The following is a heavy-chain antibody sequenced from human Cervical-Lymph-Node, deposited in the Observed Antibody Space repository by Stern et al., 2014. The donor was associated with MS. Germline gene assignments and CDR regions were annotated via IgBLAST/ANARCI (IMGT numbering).Heavy chain of an antibody. CDR1: RFTFSSYW. CDR3: ARDSPIVGATGASDI. V-gene: IGHV3-7*03. CDR2: IKQDGSEQ. D-gene: IGHD1-26*01. J-gene: IGHJ3*02. Sequence: EVQLVESGGGLVQPGGSLRLSCTVSRFTFSSYWMSWVRQAPGKGLEWVANIKQDGSEQHYLDSVKGRFTISRDNAKNSLYLQMNSLRAEDTAVYYCARDSPIVGATGASDIWGQGTMVTVSS.